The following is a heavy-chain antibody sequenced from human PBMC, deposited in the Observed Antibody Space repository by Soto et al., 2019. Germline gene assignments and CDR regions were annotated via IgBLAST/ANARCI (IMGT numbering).Heavy chain of an antibody. CDR3: TRSGGSYSFGY. CDR2: IRSKTHNYAT. V-gene: IGHV3-73*02. Sequence: EVQLVESGGGLVQPGESLKLSCAASGSTLSGSAVHWVRQASGKGLEWVGRIRSKTHNYATDYIASVKGRFTMSRDDSNNTAYLQINGLKTDDTAVYYCTRSGGSYSFGYWGQGTLVTVSS. D-gene: IGHD1-26*01. CDR1: GSTLSGSA. J-gene: IGHJ4*02.